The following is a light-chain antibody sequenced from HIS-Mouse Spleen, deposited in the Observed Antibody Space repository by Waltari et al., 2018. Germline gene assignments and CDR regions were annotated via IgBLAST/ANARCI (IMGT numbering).Light chain of an antibody. CDR1: QGISSY. Sequence: DIQLTQSPSFLSASVGDRVTITCRASQGISSYLAWYQQQPGKAPKPLMYAASTLQSGVPSRFSGSGSGTEFTLTISSLQPEDFATYYCQQLNSYPPTFGQGTKVEIK. J-gene: IGKJ1*01. CDR2: AAS. CDR3: QQLNSYPPT. V-gene: IGKV1-9*01.